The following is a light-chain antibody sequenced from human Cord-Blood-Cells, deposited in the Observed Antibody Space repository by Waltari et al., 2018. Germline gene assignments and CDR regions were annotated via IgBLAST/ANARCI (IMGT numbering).Light chain of an antibody. CDR2: EVS. CDR1: SSDAGGYNS. CDR3: SSYAGSNTYV. Sequence: QSALTQSPPASGSPGQSVTISCTGTSSDAGGYNSVSWYQQHPGKAPKLMIYEVSKRPSGVPDRFSGSKSGNTASLTVSGLQAEDEADYYCSSYAGSNTYVFGTGTKVTVL. J-gene: IGLJ1*01. V-gene: IGLV2-8*01.